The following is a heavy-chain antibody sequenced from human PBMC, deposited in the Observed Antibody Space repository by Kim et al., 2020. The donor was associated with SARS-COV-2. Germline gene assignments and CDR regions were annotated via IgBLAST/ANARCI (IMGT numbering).Heavy chain of an antibody. J-gene: IGHJ6*02. V-gene: IGHV3-30*07. Sequence: AESVEVRFTISSDNAKNPLYLQRNSLRAEDTVVYYCARDRLVGATSYGMDVWGQGTTVTVSS. D-gene: IGHD1-26*01. CDR3: ARDRLVGATSYGMDV.